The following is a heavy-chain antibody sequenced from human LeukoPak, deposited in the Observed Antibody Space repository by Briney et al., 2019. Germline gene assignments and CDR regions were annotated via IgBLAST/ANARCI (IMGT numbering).Heavy chain of an antibody. J-gene: IGHJ3*02. D-gene: IGHD3-22*01. V-gene: IGHV4-61*02. CDR3: AWQGTYDSSGDDAFDI. CDR2: IYTSGST. Sequence: SETLSLTCTVSGGSISSGSYHWSWIRQPAGKGLEWNGRIYTSGSTNYNPSLKSRVTISVNTSKNQFSLKLSSVTAADTAVYYCAWQGTYDSSGDDAFDIWGQGTMVTVSS. CDR1: GGSISSGSYH.